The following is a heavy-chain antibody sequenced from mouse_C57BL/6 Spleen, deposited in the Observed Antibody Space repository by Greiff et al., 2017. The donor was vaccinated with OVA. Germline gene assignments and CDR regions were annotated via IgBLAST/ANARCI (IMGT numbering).Heavy chain of an antibody. J-gene: IGHJ4*01. CDR3: AIHEGDYYGSSYAMAY. D-gene: IGHD1-1*01. Sequence: QVQLQQSGAELVKPGASVKLSCKASGYTFTEYTIHWVKQRSGQGLEWIGWFYPGSGSIKYNEKFKDKATLTADKSSSTVYMELSRLTSEDSAFYVCAIHEGDYYGSSYAMAYWGQGTSVTVSS. CDR1: GYTFTEYT. CDR2: FYPGSGSI. V-gene: IGHV1-62-2*01.